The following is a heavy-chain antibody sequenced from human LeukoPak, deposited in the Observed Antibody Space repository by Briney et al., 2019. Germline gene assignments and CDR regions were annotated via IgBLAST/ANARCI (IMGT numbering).Heavy chain of an antibody. CDR1: GFTFRTYA. CDR3: VKVAVGATFDY. V-gene: IGHV3-64D*06. D-gene: IGHD1-26*01. CDR2: INGNGLST. Sequence: RGSLRLSCSASGFTFRTYAMYWVRQAPGKGLEYVSSINGNGLSTDYADSVKGRFTISRDNSKNTLFLQMSSLRAEDTAVYYCVKVAVGATFDYWGQGALVTVSS. J-gene: IGHJ4*02.